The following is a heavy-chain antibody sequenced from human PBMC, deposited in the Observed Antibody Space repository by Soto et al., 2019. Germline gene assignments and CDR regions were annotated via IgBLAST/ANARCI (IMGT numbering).Heavy chain of an antibody. V-gene: IGHV5-10-1*01. D-gene: IGHD3-16*01. Sequence: GEXRKISCTGSAYNFPNYWISWVRQMPGKGLEWMGKIDPSDSYSFYSPSFQGHVTISADKSMNTAYLQWSSLKASDTAVYYCARLFLGIHRHHYYGMDVWGQGTTVTVSS. CDR3: ARLFLGIHRHHYYGMDV. CDR1: AYNFPNYW. CDR2: IDPSDSYS. J-gene: IGHJ6*02.